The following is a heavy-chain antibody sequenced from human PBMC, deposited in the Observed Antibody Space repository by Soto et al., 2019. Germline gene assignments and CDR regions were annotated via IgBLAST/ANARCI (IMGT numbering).Heavy chain of an antibody. J-gene: IGHJ4*02. Sequence: QVQLVESGGGVVQPGRSLRLSCAASGFTFSSYGMHWVRQAPGKGLEWVAVIWYDGSNKYYADSVKGRFTISRDNSKNTLYLQMNSLRAEDTAVYYCARDRVPYGSGSKATNLDYWGQGTLVTVSS. CDR1: GFTFSSYG. CDR3: ARDRVPYGSGSKATNLDY. CDR2: IWYDGSNK. D-gene: IGHD3-10*01. V-gene: IGHV3-33*01.